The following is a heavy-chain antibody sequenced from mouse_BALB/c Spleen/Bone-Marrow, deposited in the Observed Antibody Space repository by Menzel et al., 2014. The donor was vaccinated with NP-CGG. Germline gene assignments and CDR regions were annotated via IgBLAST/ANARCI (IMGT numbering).Heavy chain of an antibody. V-gene: IGHV5-4*02. Sequence: EVKLVESGGGLVKPGGSLKLSCAASGFTFSDYYMYWVRQTPEKRLEWVATISDGGGYTSYLDSVKGRFTISRDNAKNNLYLQMSSLKSEDTAMYYCLDGYYPLFAYWGQGTLVTVSA. D-gene: IGHD2-3*01. J-gene: IGHJ3*01. CDR1: GFTFSDYY. CDR3: LDGYYPLFAY. CDR2: ISDGGGYT.